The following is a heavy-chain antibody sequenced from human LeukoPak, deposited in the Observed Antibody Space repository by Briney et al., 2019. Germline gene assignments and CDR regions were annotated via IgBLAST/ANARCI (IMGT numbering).Heavy chain of an antibody. V-gene: IGHV1-69*04. CDR3: ARGRRYSNENYYFDY. J-gene: IGHJ4*02. CDR2: IIPILGIA. Sequence: GASVKVSCKASGGTFTSYAISWVRQAPGQGLEWMGRIIPILGIADYAPKFQGRVTITADKSTSTAYMELSSLRSEDTAVYYCARGRRYSNENYYFDYWGQGTLVTVSS. D-gene: IGHD4-11*01. CDR1: GGTFTSYA.